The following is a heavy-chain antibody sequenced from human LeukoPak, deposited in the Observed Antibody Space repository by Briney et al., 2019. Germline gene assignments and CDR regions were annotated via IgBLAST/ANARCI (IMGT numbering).Heavy chain of an antibody. CDR2: ISHSGTP. CDR3: ATYSSLNRREFQF. D-gene: IGHD3-22*01. Sequence: PSETLSLTCTVSGYSIRTNYYWGWIRQSPGKGLEWIGSISHSGTPYYNPSLRSRVTISADTSNNQFSLNLSSVTAADTAVYYCATYSSLNRREFQFWGQGTLLTVSS. CDR1: GYSIRTNYY. V-gene: IGHV4-38-2*02. J-gene: IGHJ1*01.